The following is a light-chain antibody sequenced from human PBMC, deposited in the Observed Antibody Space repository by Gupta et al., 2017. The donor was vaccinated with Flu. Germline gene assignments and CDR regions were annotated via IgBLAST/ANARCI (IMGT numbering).Light chain of an antibody. CDR3: QQYHTYGT. V-gene: IGKV1-5*03. CDR2: KAS. CDR1: QSLNSW. J-gene: IGKJ1*01. Sequence: DIQMTQSPSTLSASVGDRVTMTCRASQSLNSWLAWYQQKPGKAPKLLIYKASSLESGVPSRFSGSGSGTEFTLTINSLQPDDFATYYCQQYHTYGTFGQGTKVEIK.